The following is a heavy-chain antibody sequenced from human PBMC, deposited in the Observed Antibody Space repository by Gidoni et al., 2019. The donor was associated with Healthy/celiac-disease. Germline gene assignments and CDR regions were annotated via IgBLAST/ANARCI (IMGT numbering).Heavy chain of an antibody. CDR1: GFTFRSYA. V-gene: IGHV3-23*04. Sequence: EVQLVESGGGLVQPGGSLRLSCAASGFTFRSYAMSWVRQAPGKGLGWVSAISGSGGSTYYADSVKGRFTISRDNSKNTLYLQMNSLRAEDTAVYYCAKERPRKCSSTSCYFDYWGQGTLVTVSS. CDR3: AKERPRKCSSTSCYFDY. CDR2: ISGSGGST. J-gene: IGHJ4*02. D-gene: IGHD2-2*01.